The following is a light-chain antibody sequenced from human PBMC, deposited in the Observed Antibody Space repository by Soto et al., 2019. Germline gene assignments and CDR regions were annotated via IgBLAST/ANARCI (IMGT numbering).Light chain of an antibody. V-gene: IGKV1-5*01. Sequence: DIQMTQSPSTLSASVGDRVTITCRASQSISSWLAWYQQKPGKAPKLLIYDASSLESGVPSRFSGSGSGTDFTLTISSLQPDVFATYYCQQYNSYPWTFGQGTKVEIK. CDR3: QQYNSYPWT. CDR2: DAS. CDR1: QSISSW. J-gene: IGKJ1*01.